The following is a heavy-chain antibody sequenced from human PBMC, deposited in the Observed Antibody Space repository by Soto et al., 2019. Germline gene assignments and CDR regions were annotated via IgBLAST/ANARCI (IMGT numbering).Heavy chain of an antibody. Sequence: SETLSLTCSVSGASISGYYWAWIRQPPGKGLEWIGNIFYTGSTDYNPSLKSRVSMSLDTSKNHFSLKITSVTTADTAVYYCARVDWGSFDSWGQGILVTVSS. J-gene: IGHJ4*02. CDR3: ARVDWGSFDS. D-gene: IGHD3-9*01. CDR2: IFYTGST. V-gene: IGHV4-59*01. CDR1: GASISGYY.